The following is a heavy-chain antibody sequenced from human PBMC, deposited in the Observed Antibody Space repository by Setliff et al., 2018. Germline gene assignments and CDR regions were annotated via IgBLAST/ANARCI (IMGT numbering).Heavy chain of an antibody. CDR2: VDHSGST. CDR1: GGFTSSFY. D-gene: IGHD3-10*01. V-gene: IGHV4-59*08. CDR3: ARRDGSIIYREFFDY. Sequence: SETLSLTCTISGGFTSSFYWSWIRQAPGKGLEWIGYVDHSGSTNFSPSLKSRGTISVDTSKTQVSLTLTSVTAADTAVYYCARRDGSIIYREFFDYWGQGALVTVSS. J-gene: IGHJ4*02.